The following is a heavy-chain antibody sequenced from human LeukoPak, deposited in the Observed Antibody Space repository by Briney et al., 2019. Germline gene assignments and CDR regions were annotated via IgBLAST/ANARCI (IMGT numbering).Heavy chain of an antibody. V-gene: IGHV3-30*18. J-gene: IGHJ4*02. Sequence: GGSLRLSCAASEFTFSSFGMHWVRQAPGKGLEWVAVISYDGSNKYYADSVKGRFTISRDNSKNTLYLQMNSLRAEDTAVYYCAKDPGGSWDYWGQGALVTVSS. CDR2: ISYDGSNK. D-gene: IGHD2-8*02. CDR3: AKDPGGSWDY. CDR1: EFTFSSFG.